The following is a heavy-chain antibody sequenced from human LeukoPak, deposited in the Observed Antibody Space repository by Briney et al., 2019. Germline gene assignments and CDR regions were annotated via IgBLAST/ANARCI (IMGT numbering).Heavy chain of an antibody. CDR2: IYHSGST. V-gene: IGHV4-30-2*01. CDR3: ARAQYYYYYYMDV. J-gene: IGHJ6*03. Sequence: SQTLSLTCTVSGGSLSSGGYYWSWIRQPPGKGLEWIGYIYHSGSTYYNPSLKSRVTISVDTSKNQFSLKLSSVTAADTAVYYCARAQYYYYYYMDVWGKGTTVTVSS. CDR1: GGSLSSGGYY.